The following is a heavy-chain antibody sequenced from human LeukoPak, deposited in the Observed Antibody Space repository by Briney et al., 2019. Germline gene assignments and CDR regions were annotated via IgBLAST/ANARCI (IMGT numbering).Heavy chain of an antibody. V-gene: IGHV4-31*03. CDR1: GGSISSGGYY. CDR3: AKTNSGYDGFRY. D-gene: IGHD5-12*01. CDR2: IYYSGST. J-gene: IGHJ4*02. Sequence: SQTLSLTCTVSGGSISSGGYYWSWIRQHPGKGLEWIGYIYYSGSTYYNPSLKSRVTISVDTSKNQFSLKLSSVTAADTAVYYCAKTNSGYDGFRYWGQGTLVTVSS.